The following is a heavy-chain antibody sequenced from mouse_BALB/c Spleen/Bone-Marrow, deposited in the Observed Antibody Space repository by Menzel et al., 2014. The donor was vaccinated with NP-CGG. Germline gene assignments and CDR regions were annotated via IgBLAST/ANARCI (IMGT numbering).Heavy chain of an antibody. V-gene: IGHV1-12*01. D-gene: IGHD1-2*01. CDR2: IYPGNGDT. CDR1: GYTFTSYN. Sequence: QSGAELVKPGASVKMSCKASGYTFTSYNMHWVKQTPGQGLEWIGSIYPGNGDTSYNQKFKGKATLTADKSSSTAYMQLSSLTSEDSAAYYCARRGISTAAWYFDVWGAGTTVTVSS. J-gene: IGHJ1*01. CDR3: ARRGISTAAWYFDV.